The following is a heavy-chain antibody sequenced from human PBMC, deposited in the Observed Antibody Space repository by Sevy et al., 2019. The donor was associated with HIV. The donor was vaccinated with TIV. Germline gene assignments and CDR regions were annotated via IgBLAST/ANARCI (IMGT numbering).Heavy chain of an antibody. CDR3: AREVPGSLYGMDV. Sequence: GGSLRLSCAASGFTFSSYDIHWVRQATGKGLEWVSAIRTAGDTYYPDSVKGRFTISRENAKNSLYLQMNSLRAGDTAVYYCAREVPGSLYGMDVWGQGITVTVSS. D-gene: IGHD3-10*01. CDR1: GFTFSSYD. CDR2: IRTAGDT. V-gene: IGHV3-13*01. J-gene: IGHJ6*02.